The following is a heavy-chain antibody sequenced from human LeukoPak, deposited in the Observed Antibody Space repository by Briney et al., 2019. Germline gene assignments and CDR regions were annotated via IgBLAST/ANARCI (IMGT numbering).Heavy chain of an antibody. CDR2: IIPIFGTA. CDR1: GGTFSSYA. D-gene: IGHD6-19*01. V-gene: IGHV1-69*13. J-gene: IGHJ3*02. Sequence: SVKVSCKASGGTFSSYAISWVRQAPGQGLEWMGGIIPIFGTANYAQKFQGRVTITADDSTSTAYMELSSLRSEDTAVYYCASAVSGIAVAGTGLEAFDIWGQGTVVTVSS. CDR3: ASAVSGIAVAGTGLEAFDI.